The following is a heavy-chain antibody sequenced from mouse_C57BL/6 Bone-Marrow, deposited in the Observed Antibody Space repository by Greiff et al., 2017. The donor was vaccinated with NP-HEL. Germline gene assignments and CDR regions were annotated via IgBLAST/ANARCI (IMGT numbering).Heavy chain of an antibody. D-gene: IGHD1-1*01. J-gene: IGHJ2*01. CDR3: TTSYYYGSRGYYFDY. CDR2: IVPENGDT. V-gene: IGHV14-4*01. Sequence: EVQLVESGAELVRPGASVKLSCTASGFNIKDDYMHWVKQRPEQGLEWIGWIVPENGDTEYASKFQGKATITADTSSNTAYLQLSILTAEDTAVYYCTTSYYYGSRGYYFDYWGQGTTLTVSS. CDR1: GFNIKDDY.